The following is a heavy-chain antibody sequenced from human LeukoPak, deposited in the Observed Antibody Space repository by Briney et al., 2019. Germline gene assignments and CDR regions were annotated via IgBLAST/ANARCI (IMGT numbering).Heavy chain of an antibody. Sequence: SETLSLTCTVSGGSISSYYWSWIRQPAGKGLEWIGYIYYSGSTNYNPSLKSRVTISVDTSKNQFSLKPSSVTAADTAVYYCARDLRIVGATYAFDIWGQGTMVTVSS. V-gene: IGHV4-59*01. J-gene: IGHJ3*02. D-gene: IGHD1-26*01. CDR2: IYYSGST. CDR3: ARDLRIVGATYAFDI. CDR1: GGSISSYY.